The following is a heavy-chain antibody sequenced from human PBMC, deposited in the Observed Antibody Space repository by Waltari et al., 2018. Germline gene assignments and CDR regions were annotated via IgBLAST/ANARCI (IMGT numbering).Heavy chain of an antibody. J-gene: IGHJ3*02. V-gene: IGHV1-18*01. CDR3: ARGGIAVATRGAFDI. CDR2: ISAYNGNT. CDR1: GYTFTSSG. Sequence: QLTLVQSRAEVKKPGASVKVPCKAYGYTFTSSGIRWVRKAPGQGLEWMGWISAYNGNTNYAQKLQGSVTMTTDTSTSTAYMELRSLRSDDTAVYYCARGGIAVATRGAFDIWGQGTMVTVSS. D-gene: IGHD6-19*01.